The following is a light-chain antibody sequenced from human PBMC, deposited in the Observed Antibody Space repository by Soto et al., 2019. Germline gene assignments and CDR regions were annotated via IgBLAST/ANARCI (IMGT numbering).Light chain of an antibody. CDR2: DAY. CDR3: QQYNNWPLFT. CDR1: QSVDRY. J-gene: IGKJ3*01. V-gene: IGKV3-15*01. Sequence: EVVLTQSPDTLSLSPGETATLSYRASQSVDRYVAWYQQKLGQAPRLLIYDAYTRATGIPARFSGSGSGTEFTLTISSLQSEDFAVYYCQQYNNWPLFTFGPGTKVDI.